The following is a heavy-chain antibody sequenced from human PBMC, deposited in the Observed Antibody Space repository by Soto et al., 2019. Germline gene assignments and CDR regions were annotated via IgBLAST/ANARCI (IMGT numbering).Heavy chain of an antibody. CDR3: ARRIETSGGRYFDN. J-gene: IGHJ4*02. V-gene: IGHV3-23*01. Sequence: EVQLLESGGGLVQPGGSLRLSCAASGFTFSRYGMSWVRQAPGKGLEWLSAMSGSGGTTYYADSVKGRLTISRDNSKSTLYLQMNSLRAEDTAVYYCARRIETSGGRYFDNGGQGTLVTVSS. D-gene: IGHD2-15*01. CDR2: MSGSGGTT. CDR1: GFTFSRYG.